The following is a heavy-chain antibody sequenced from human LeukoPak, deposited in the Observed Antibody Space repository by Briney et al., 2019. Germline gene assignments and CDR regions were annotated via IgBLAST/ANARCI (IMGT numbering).Heavy chain of an antibody. J-gene: IGHJ4*01. CDR1: GGSISSYY. CDR3: ARSDIWGSYRFLDY. Sequence: SETLSLTRTVSGGSISSYYWSWIRQPPGKGLEWIGYIYYSGSTNYNPSLNSRVTISVDTSKNQVSLKLSSVTAADTAVYYCARSDIWGSYRFLDYWGQGILVTVSS. CDR2: IYYSGST. D-gene: IGHD3-16*02. V-gene: IGHV4-59*08.